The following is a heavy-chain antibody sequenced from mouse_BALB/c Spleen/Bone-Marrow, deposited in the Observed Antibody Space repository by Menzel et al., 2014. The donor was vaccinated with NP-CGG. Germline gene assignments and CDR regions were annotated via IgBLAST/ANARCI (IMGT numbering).Heavy chain of an antibody. Sequence: EVKLEESGGGLVQPGGSLRLSCATSGFTFTDYYMNWVRQPPGKALEWLGFIRNQANGYTTEYSASVEGRFTISRDNSQSILYLQMNTLRAEDSATYYCARDIGRLLFDFWGQGTTLTVSS. D-gene: IGHD1-2*01. V-gene: IGHV7-3*02. CDR1: GFTFTDYY. CDR3: ARDIGRLLFDF. CDR2: IRNQANGYTT. J-gene: IGHJ2*01.